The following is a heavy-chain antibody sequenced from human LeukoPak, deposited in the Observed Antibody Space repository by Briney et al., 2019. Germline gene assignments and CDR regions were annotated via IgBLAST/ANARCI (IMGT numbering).Heavy chain of an antibody. CDR1: GFTVSSNY. Sequence: GGSLRLSCGASGFTVSSNYMSWVRQAPGKGLEWVSVIYSVGRIHYAASVTGRFTISRDDSKNTLYLQMNSLRAEDTAVYYCARESGYSYGLAGFFDYWGQGTLVTVSS. D-gene: IGHD5-18*01. CDR2: IYSVGRI. J-gene: IGHJ4*02. CDR3: ARESGYSYGLAGFFDY. V-gene: IGHV3-53*01.